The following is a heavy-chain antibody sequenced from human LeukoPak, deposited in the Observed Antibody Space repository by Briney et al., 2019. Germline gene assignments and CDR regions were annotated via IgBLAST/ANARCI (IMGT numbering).Heavy chain of an antibody. CDR3: ARGSQGGYYYPQLDY. J-gene: IGHJ4*02. D-gene: IGHD3-22*01. CDR1: GFTFSSYT. CDR2: ISSGSTTR. V-gene: IGHV3-48*01. Sequence: GGSLRLSCAASGFTFSSYTMNWVCQAPGKGLEWVSYISSGSTTRLYADSVKGRFTISRDSAKNSLYLQMNSLRAEDTAVYYCARGSQGGYYYPQLDYWGQGTLVTVSS.